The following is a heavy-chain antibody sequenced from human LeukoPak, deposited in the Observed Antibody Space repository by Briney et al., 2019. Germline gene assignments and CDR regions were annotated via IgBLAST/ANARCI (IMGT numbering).Heavy chain of an antibody. CDR3: AKSSYCWENSGYFDY. V-gene: IGHV3-9*03. D-gene: IGHD2-21*01. Sequence: GGSLRLSCAASGFTFDDYAMHWVRQAPGKGLEWVSGISWNSGSIGYADSVKGRFTISRDNAKNSLYLQMNSLRAEDMALYYCAKSSYCWENSGYFDYWGQGTLVTVSS. CDR2: ISWNSGSI. CDR1: GFTFDDYA. J-gene: IGHJ4*02.